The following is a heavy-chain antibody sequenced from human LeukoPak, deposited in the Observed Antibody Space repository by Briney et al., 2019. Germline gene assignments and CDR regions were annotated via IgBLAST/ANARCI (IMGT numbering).Heavy chain of an antibody. D-gene: IGHD3-10*01. V-gene: IGHV3-23*01. CDR1: GLTVSGNY. CDR2: ISGSGGST. J-gene: IGHJ4*02. Sequence: PEGSLRLSCVASGLTVSGNYLSWVRQAPGKGLEWVSAISGSGGSTYYADSVKGRFTISRDNSKNTLYLQMNSLRAEDTAVYYCAKDRPFGFGELLPYYFDYWGQGTLVTVSS. CDR3: AKDRPFGFGELLPYYFDY.